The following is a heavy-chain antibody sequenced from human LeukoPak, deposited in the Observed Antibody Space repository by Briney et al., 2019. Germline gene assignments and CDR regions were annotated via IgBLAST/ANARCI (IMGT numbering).Heavy chain of an antibody. J-gene: IGHJ4*02. D-gene: IGHD3-3*01. CDR3: ARVVNYDFWRGYYPYYFDY. CDR2: IYYSGST. CDR1: GGSISSSSHY. Sequence: SETLSLSCTVSGGSISSSSHYWGWIRQPPGKGLEWIGSIYYSGSTYYNPSLKSRVTRSVDTSKNQFSLKLSSVTAADTAVYYCARVVNYDFWRGYYPYYFDYWGQGTLVTVSS. V-gene: IGHV4-39*01.